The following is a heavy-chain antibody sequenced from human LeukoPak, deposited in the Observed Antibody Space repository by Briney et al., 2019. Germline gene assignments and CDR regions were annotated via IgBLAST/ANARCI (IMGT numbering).Heavy chain of an antibody. CDR2: INWNSDTK. Sequence: SGGSLRLSCVGSGFAFHNYAIHWVRRPPGKCLGRVSPINWNSDTKAYADSAKGRLTISRDRARNSLYLQMDSLRPEDAALYYCAKDTVGNGAYFYAMDVWGQGTSVTVSS. D-gene: IGHD4-23*01. J-gene: IGHJ6*02. V-gene: IGHV3-9*01. CDR3: AKDTVGNGAYFYAMDV. CDR1: GFAFHNYA.